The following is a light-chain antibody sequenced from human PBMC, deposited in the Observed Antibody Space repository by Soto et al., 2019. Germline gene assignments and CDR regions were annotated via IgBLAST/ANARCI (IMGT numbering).Light chain of an antibody. J-gene: IGLJ7*01. CDR2: EVT. Sequence: QSAPTQPASVSGSPGQSIAISCTGTFSDVGGYDYVSWYQQHPDKAPKLMIYEVTKRPSGVSNRFSGSKSGNTASLTISGLQPEDEADYYCSSHTSGSTRVFGSGTQLTVL. CDR1: FSDVGGYDY. CDR3: SSHTSGSTRV. V-gene: IGLV2-14*01.